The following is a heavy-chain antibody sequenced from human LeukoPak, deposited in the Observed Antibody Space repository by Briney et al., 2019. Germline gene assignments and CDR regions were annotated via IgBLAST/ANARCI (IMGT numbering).Heavy chain of an antibody. CDR3: ARVIGFGELSLGY. CDR2: IHANSGST. D-gene: IGHD3-10*01. V-gene: IGHV1-2*02. J-gene: IGHJ4*02. CDR1: GYTFTGYY. Sequence: ASVKVSCKASGYTFTGYYMHWVRQAPGQGLEWMGWIHANSGSTNYAQKFQGRVTMTRDTSISTAYMELSRLRSDDTAVYYCARVIGFGELSLGYWGQGTQVTVSS.